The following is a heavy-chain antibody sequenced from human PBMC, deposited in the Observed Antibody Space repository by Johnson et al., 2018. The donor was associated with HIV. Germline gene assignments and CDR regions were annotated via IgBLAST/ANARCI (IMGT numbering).Heavy chain of an antibody. CDR2: ISWNSNSI. J-gene: IGHJ3*02. V-gene: IGHV3-9*01. Sequence: QLVESGGVVVQPGGSLRLSCAASGFTFDDFAMHWVRQAPGKGLEWVSGISWNSNSIGYADSVKGRFTISRDNGKNSLYLQMNSLRAVETALYYFAKDLLGGYKGCDAFDIWGQGTMVTVSS. D-gene: IGHD3-22*01. CDR1: GFTFDDFA. CDR3: AKDLLGGYKGCDAFDI.